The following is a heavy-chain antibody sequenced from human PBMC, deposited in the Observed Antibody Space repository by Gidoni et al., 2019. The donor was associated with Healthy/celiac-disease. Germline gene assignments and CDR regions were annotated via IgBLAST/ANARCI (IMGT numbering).Heavy chain of an antibody. V-gene: IGHV4-34*01. CDR3: ARGYYDFWSGYLNWFDP. CDR1: GGSFSGSY. CDR2: INHSGST. Sequence: QVQLQQWGAGLLKPSETLSLTCAVYGGSFSGSYWSWIRQPPGKGLEWIGEINHSGSTNYNPSLKSRVTISVDTSKNQFSLKLSSVTAADTAVYYCARGYYDFWSGYLNWFDPWGQGTLVTVSS. J-gene: IGHJ5*02. D-gene: IGHD3-3*01.